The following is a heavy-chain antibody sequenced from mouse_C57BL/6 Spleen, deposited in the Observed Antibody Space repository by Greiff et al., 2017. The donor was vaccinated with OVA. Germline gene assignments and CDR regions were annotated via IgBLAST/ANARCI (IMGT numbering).Heavy chain of an antibody. CDR2: IYPRSGNT. CDR1: GYTFTSYG. V-gene: IGHV1-81*01. J-gene: IGHJ2*01. CDR3: ARERDSSGYYVRDY. Sequence: QVQLKESGAELARPGASVKLSCKASGYTFTSYGISWVKQRTGQGLEWIGEIYPRSGNTYYNEKFKGKATLTADKSSSTAYMELRSLTSEDSAVYFCARERDSSGYYVRDYWGQGTTLTVSS. D-gene: IGHD3-2*02.